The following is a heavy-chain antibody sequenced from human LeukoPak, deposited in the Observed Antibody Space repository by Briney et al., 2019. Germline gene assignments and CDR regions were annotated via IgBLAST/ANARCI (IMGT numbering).Heavy chain of an antibody. CDR3: AKARQKWLAPLDY. Sequence: GGSLRLSCAASGFTFDDYAMHWVRQAPGKGLEWDSGISWNSGSIGYADSVKGRFTISRDNAKNSLYLQMNSLRAEDTALYYCAKARQKWLAPLDYWGQGTLVTVSS. J-gene: IGHJ4*02. V-gene: IGHV3-9*01. CDR2: ISWNSGSI. CDR1: GFTFDDYA. D-gene: IGHD6-19*01.